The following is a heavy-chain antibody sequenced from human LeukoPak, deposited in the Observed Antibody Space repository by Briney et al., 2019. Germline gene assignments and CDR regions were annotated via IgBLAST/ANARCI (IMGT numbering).Heavy chain of an antibody. V-gene: IGHV1-8*03. CDR1: GYTFTSYD. Sequence: ASVKVSCKASGYTFTSYDINWVRQATGQGLEWMGWMNPNSGNTGYAQKFQGRVTITRNTSISTAYMELSSLRSEDTAVNYCARVFIVVVPAAPDYYYMDVWGKGTTVTVSS. J-gene: IGHJ6*03. CDR3: ARVFIVVVPAAPDYYYMDV. D-gene: IGHD2-2*01. CDR2: MNPNSGNT.